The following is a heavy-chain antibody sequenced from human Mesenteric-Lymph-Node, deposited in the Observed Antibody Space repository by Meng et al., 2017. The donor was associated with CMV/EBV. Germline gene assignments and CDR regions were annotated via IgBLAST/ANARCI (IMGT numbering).Heavy chain of an antibody. D-gene: IGHD3-22*01. Sequence: SETLSLTCAVYGGSFSGYYWSWIRQPPGKGLEWIGEINHSGSTNYNPSLKSRVTISVDTSKNQFSLKLSSVTAADTAVYYCARGSTSVTMIVVVFTAASLAYDSWGQGTLVTVSS. CDR1: GGSFSGYY. J-gene: IGHJ4*02. V-gene: IGHV4-34*01. CDR2: INHSGST. CDR3: ARGSTSVTMIVVVFTAASLAYDS.